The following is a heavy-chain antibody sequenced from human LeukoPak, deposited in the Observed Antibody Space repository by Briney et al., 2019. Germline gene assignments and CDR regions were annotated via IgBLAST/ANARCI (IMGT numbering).Heavy chain of an antibody. Sequence: ASVKVSCKVSGYTLTELSMHWVRQAPGKGLEWMGGFYPEGGKKNYAQELQGRVTMTEDTSTDTAYMELSSLRSEDTAVYYCATLLSFSYYYYGMDVWGQGTTVTVSS. J-gene: IGHJ6*02. CDR2: FYPEGGKK. CDR1: GYTLTELS. V-gene: IGHV1-24*01. CDR3: ATLLSFSYYYYGMDV. D-gene: IGHD3-10*01.